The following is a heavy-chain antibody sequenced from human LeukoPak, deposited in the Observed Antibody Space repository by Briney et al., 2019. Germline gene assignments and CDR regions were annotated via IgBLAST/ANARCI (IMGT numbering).Heavy chain of an antibody. J-gene: IGHJ6*03. CDR2: ISAYNGNT. D-gene: IGHD6-19*01. V-gene: IGHV1-18*01. CDR3: ARDCSSGWYYYYMDV. Sequence: ASVKVSCKASGYTFTSYGISWVRQAPGQGLEWMGWISAYNGNTNYAQKPQGRVTMTTDTSTSTAYMELRSLRSDDTAVYYCARDCSSGWYYYYMDVWGKGTTVTISS. CDR1: GYTFTSYG.